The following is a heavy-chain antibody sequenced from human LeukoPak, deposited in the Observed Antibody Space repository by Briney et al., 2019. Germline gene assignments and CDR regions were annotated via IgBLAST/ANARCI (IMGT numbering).Heavy chain of an antibody. CDR2: ISPYNDNT. J-gene: IGHJ4*02. CDR1: GYTFTGYY. D-gene: IGHD6-19*01. CDR3: ARGGVGSGIGFDY. Sequence: ASVKVSCKASGYTFTGYYIQWVRQAPGPGLEWMGWISPYNDNTNYAQKLQGRVTMTTDTSTSTAYMELRSLRSDDTAVYYCARGGVGSGIGFDYWGQGTLVTVSS. V-gene: IGHV1-18*04.